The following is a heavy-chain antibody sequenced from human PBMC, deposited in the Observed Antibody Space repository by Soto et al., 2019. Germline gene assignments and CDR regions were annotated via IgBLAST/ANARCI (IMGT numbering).Heavy chain of an antibody. CDR2: ISNDGSNT. Sequence: QVQLVESGGGVVLPGRSLRLSCAASGFTISTFAMNWVRQAPGKGLEWVAFISNDGSNTYYAGSVKGRFTISRDNSKNTLYLQMNSLRAEDTAVYYCARDRDTAMVPYFDYWGQGTLVTVSS. J-gene: IGHJ4*02. CDR1: GFTISTFA. CDR3: ARDRDTAMVPYFDY. V-gene: IGHV3-30-3*01. D-gene: IGHD5-18*01.